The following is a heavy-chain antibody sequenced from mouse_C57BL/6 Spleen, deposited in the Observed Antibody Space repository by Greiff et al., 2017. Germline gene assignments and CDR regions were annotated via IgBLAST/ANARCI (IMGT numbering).Heavy chain of an antibody. CDR2: IHPNSGST. Sequence: QVQLQQPGAELVKPGASVKLSCKASGYTFTSYWLHWVKQRPGQGLEWIGMIHPNSGSTNYNEQFKSKATLTVDKSSSPAYMQLSSLTSEDSAVYYCARGTTVVATRAMDYWGQGTSVTVSS. CDR3: ARGTTVVATRAMDY. D-gene: IGHD1-1*01. CDR1: GYTFTSYW. J-gene: IGHJ4*01. V-gene: IGHV1-64*01.